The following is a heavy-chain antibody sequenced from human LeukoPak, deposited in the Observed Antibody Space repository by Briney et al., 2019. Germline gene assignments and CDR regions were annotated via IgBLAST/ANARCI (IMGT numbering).Heavy chain of an antibody. CDR1: GYTFTDYY. D-gene: IGHD3-3*01. J-gene: IGHJ4*02. Sequence: GATVKISCKASGYTFTDYYMHWVQQAPGKGLEWMGRVDPEDGETIYAEKFQGRVTITADTSTDTAYMELSSLRSEDTAVYYCARGVVIIGFDYWGQGTLVTVSS. CDR3: ARGVVIIGFDY. V-gene: IGHV1-69-2*01. CDR2: VDPEDGET.